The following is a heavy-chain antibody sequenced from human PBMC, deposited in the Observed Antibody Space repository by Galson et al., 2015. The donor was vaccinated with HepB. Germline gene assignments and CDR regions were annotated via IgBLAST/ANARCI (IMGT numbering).Heavy chain of an antibody. CDR1: GFSFSSYS. V-gene: IGHV3-21*01. CDR2: ISSSSSYI. J-gene: IGHJ4*02. CDR3: ARTIYADYTPDY. D-gene: IGHD4-17*01. Sequence: SLRLSCAASGFSFSSYSMNWVRQAPGKGLEWVSYISSSSSYIYYADSVKGRFTISRDNAKNSLYMQMNSLRAEDTAVYYCARTIYADYTPDYWGQGTLVTVSS.